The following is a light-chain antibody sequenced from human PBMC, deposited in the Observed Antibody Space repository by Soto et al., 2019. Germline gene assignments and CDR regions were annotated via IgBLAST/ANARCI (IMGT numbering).Light chain of an antibody. Sequence: QSVLTQPTSVSGSPGQSIAISCIGVSTDADGHDYVSWYQQHPGQAPKVVIFDVNNRPSGVSDRFSGSKSGSTASLTISGLQAEDEADYYCSSYTASSPFYLFGTGTEVTVL. CDR2: DVN. CDR1: STDADGHDY. V-gene: IGLV2-14*03. J-gene: IGLJ1*01. CDR3: SSYTASSPFYL.